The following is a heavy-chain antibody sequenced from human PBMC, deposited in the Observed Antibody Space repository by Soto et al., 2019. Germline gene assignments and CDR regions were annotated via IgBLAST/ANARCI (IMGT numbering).Heavy chain of an antibody. CDR3: AREELNCGGDCIVY. CDR1: GCTFSDYE. CDR2: IDSSGSGI. V-gene: IGHV3-48*03. J-gene: IGHJ4*02. Sequence: GGSLILSCVGSGCTFSDYEMNWVRHAPGKGLEWVSYIDSSGSGIYYADSMQGRFTTFRDNAKNSLYLQMNSLRGEDTAVYYCAREELNCGGDCIVYWGQGTPVTVSS. D-gene: IGHD2-21*02.